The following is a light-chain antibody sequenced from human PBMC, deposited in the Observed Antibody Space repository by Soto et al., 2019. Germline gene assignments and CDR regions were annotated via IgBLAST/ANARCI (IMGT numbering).Light chain of an antibody. J-gene: IGLJ2*01. V-gene: IGLV3-25*03. CDR2: KDS. CDR1: ALPKQY. CDR3: QSADSSGSVI. Sequence: SYELTQPPSVSVSPGQTARITCSGDALPKQYAYWYQQKPGQAPVLVIYKDSERPSGIPERFSGSSSGTTVTLTISGVQAEDEADYYCQSADSSGSVIFRGGTKLTVL.